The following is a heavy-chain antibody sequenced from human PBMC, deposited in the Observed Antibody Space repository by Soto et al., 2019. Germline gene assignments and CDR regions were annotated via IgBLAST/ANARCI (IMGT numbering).Heavy chain of an antibody. V-gene: IGHV3-21*01. CDR2: ITSSGSYV. CDR1: GFTFSRNT. D-gene: IGHD6-19*01. Sequence: GGSLRLSCVTSGFTFSRNTMNWVRQAPGKGLEWVASITSSGSYVYYADSVKGRFSASRDNAKNSLSLQMDSLRPDDTAIYFCVKDEGSEAMSVWGQGTTVTVSS. CDR3: VKDEGSEAMSV. J-gene: IGHJ6*02.